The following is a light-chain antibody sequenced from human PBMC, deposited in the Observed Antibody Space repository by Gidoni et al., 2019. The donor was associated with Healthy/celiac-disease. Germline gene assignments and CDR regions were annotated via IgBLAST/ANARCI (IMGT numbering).Light chain of an antibody. CDR3: QQLNSYPLVT. CDR1: QGISSY. Sequence: DIQLTQSPSFLPASVGHRVTITSRASQGISSYLAWYQQKPGKAPKLLIYSASTLQSGVPSRFSGSGSGTEFTLTISSLQPEDFATYYCQQLNSYPLVTFGQGTRLEIK. CDR2: SAS. J-gene: IGKJ5*01. V-gene: IGKV1-9*01.